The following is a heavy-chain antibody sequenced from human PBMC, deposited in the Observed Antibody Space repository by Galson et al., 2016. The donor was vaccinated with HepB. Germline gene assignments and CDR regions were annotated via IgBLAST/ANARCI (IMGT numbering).Heavy chain of an antibody. D-gene: IGHD2-2*01. V-gene: IGHV3-53*01. CDR1: GFTVSSNY. CDR3: ARAPVTSTTCCYYFDY. Sequence: SLRLSCAASGFTVSSNYMSWVRQAPGKGLEWVSIIHSGGTTYYAGSVKGQFIISKDNSKNTLYLQMNSLRAEDTAVYYCARAPVTSTTCCYYFDYWGQGTLVTVSS. CDR2: IHSGGTT. J-gene: IGHJ4*02.